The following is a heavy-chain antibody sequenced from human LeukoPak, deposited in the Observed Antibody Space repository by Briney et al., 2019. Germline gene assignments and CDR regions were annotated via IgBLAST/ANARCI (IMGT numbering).Heavy chain of an antibody. D-gene: IGHD4-17*01. V-gene: IGHV3-30*02. CDR3: ARDDKGGGHPTTVTTEPFDY. J-gene: IGHJ4*02. Sequence: GGSLRLSCAASGFAFSSYGMHWVRQAPGKGLEWVAFIRYDGSNKYYADSVKGRFTISRDNSKNTLYLQMNSLRAEDTAVYYCARDDKGGGHPTTVTTEPFDYWGQGTLVTVSS. CDR1: GFAFSSYG. CDR2: IRYDGSNK.